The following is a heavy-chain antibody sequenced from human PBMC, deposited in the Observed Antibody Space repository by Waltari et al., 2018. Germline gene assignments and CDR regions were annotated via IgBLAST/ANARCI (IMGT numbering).Heavy chain of an antibody. Sequence: QLQLQESGPGLVKPSATLSLPCTVPGGSISVGSFHWGWIRQSPGKGLEWIGSIYYSGNTYYNPSLRSRVSISVDTSTNQFSLKLSSVTAADTAVYYCARTFAYGSGTYNHWGQGSLVTVSS. D-gene: IGHD3-10*01. J-gene: IGHJ4*02. CDR3: ARTFAYGSGTYNH. CDR2: IYYSGNT. V-gene: IGHV4-39*01. CDR1: GGSISVGSFH.